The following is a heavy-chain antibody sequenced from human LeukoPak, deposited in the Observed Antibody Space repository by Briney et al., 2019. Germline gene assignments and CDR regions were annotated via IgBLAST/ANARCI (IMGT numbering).Heavy chain of an antibody. CDR2: INHSGTT. CDR1: GGSFSAYY. V-gene: IGHV4-34*01. D-gene: IGHD6-6*01. CDR3: ARGGSSSDGYYYYGMDV. Sequence: SETLSLTCAVYGGSFSAYYWSWIRQPPGKGLEWIGEINHSGTTNYNPSLKSRVTISVDTSKNQFSLKLSSVTAADTAVYYCARGGSSSDGYYYYGMDVWGQGTTVTVSS. J-gene: IGHJ6*02.